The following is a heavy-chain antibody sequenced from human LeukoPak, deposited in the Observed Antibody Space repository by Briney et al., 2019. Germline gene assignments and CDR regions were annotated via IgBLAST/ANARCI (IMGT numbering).Heavy chain of an antibody. J-gene: IGHJ4*02. CDR3: ARDSIAARRNLPCGY. V-gene: IGHV1-2*02. D-gene: IGHD6-6*01. CDR1: GYTFTGYY. CDR2: INPNSGGT. Sequence: ASVKVSCKASGYTFTGYYMHWVRQAPGQGLEWMGWINPNSGGTNYAQKFQGRVTMTRDTSISTAYMELSRLRSDDTAVYYCARDSIAARRNLPCGYWGQGTLVTVSS.